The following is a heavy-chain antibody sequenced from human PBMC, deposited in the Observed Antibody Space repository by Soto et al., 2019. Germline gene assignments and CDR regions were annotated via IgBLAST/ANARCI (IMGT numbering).Heavy chain of an antibody. J-gene: IGHJ4*02. V-gene: IGHV3-33*01. D-gene: IGHD1-26*01. CDR2: IWYDGSNK. CDR3: ALLPHGIVATCWSQPDY. Sequence: QVQLVESGGGVVQPGRSLRLSCAVSGFSFSTYGMHWVRQAPGKGLEWVAVIWYDGSNKYYADSVKGRFTISRDNSKSKLYLQMNSLRAADKAMYYCALLPHGIVATCWSQPDYWGQGTLVTVSS. CDR1: GFSFSTYG.